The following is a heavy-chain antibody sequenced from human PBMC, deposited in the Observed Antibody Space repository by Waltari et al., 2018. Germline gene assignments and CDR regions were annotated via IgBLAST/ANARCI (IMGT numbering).Heavy chain of an antibody. CDR1: GGSFSGYY. D-gene: IGHD2-2*01. CDR2: INHSGST. CDR3: ARAPGGGSSPRRFDP. Sequence: QVQLQQWGAGLLKPSETLSLTCAVYGGSFSGYYGSWIGEPPGKGLEWIGEINHSGSTNYNPSLKSRVTISVDTSKNQFSLKLSSVTAADTAVYYCARAPGGGSSPRRFDPWGQGTLVTVSS. V-gene: IGHV4-34*01. J-gene: IGHJ5*02.